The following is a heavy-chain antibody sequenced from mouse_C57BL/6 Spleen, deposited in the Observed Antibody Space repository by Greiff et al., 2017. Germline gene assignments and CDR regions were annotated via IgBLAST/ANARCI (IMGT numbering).Heavy chain of an antibody. Sequence: QVQLQQSGAELVKPGASVKMSCKASGYTFTSYWITWVKQRPGHGLEWIGDIYPGSGSTNYNEKFKSKATLTVDTSSSTAYMQLSSLTSEDSAVYYCARRISAMDYWGQGTSVTVAS. V-gene: IGHV1-55*01. CDR2: IYPGSGST. J-gene: IGHJ4*01. D-gene: IGHD2-4*01. CDR3: ARRISAMDY. CDR1: GYTFTSYW.